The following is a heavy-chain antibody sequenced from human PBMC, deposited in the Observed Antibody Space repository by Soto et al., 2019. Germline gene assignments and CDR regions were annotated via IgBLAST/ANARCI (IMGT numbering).Heavy chain of an antibody. D-gene: IGHD1-26*01. CDR1: GYTFTTYG. CDR2: ISPYNGNT. CDR3: ARDAESGTYYNNWFDP. V-gene: IGHV1-18*04. J-gene: IGHJ5*02. Sequence: QVQLVQSGAEVKKPGASLKDSCNTSGYTFTTYGINWVRQAPGQGLEWMGWISPYNGNTKYAQKLQDRVTMTTDTSTSTVYMELRSLRSDDTAVYYCARDAESGTYYNNWFDPWGQGTLVTVSS.